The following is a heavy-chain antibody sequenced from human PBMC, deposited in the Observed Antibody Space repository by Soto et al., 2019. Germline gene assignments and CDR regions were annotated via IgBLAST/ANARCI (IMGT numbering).Heavy chain of an antibody. V-gene: IGHV4-34*01. CDR1: GGSFSGYY. CDR3: ARGQASSPDLYINFAVYWFDP. CDR2: ISRGGST. J-gene: IGHJ5*02. Sequence: SETLSLTCAVYGGSFSGYYWTWIRQPPGKGLEWIGEISRGGSTNYNPSLRSRVTISVDTSKNQFSLRLSSVTAADTAVYYCARGQASSPDLYINFAVYWFDPWGQGTLVTVSS. D-gene: IGHD4-4*01.